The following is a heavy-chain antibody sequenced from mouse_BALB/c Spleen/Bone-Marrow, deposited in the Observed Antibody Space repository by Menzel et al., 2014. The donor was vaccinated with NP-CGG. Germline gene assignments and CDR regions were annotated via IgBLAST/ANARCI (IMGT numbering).Heavy chain of an antibody. CDR2: IRNKANGYTT. CDR1: GSTFTDYY. CDR3: ARDENVGIYWYFDV. V-gene: IGHV7-3*02. J-gene: IGHJ1*01. Sequence: EVQVVESGGGSVQPGGSLRLSCATSGSTFTDYYMSWVRQPPGKALEWLGFIRNKANGYTTEYSASVKGRFTISRDNSQRILYLQMNTLRAEDSATYYCARDENVGIYWYFDVWGAGTTVIVSS.